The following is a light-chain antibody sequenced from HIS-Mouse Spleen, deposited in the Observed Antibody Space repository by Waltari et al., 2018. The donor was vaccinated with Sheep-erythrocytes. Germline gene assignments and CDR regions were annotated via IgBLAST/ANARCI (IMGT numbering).Light chain of an antibody. Sequence: AIQMTQSPSSLSASLGDRVTITCRASQGIRHDLGWYQQNPGKAPKLLSYAASSLQSGVHSRFSGSGDGIYVTLTISSLQPEDFAAYYCLQDYNYPYTFGQGTKREIK. CDR1: QGIRHD. CDR2: AAS. J-gene: IGKJ2*01. CDR3: LQDYNYPYT. V-gene: IGKV1-6*01.